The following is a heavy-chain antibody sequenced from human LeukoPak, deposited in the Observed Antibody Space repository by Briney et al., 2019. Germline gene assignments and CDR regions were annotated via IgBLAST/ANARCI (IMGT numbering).Heavy chain of an antibody. CDR1: GLTFGDYA. CDR3: TRVWGGYDLFDY. CDR2: IRSKVYGGTT. Sequence: PGGSLRLSCTASGLTFGDYAMSWVRQAPGKGLEWVGFIRSKVYGGTTEYAASVKGRFTISRDDSKSIAYLQMNSLKTEDTAVYYCTRVWGGYDLFDYWGQGTLVTVSS. D-gene: IGHD5-12*01. V-gene: IGHV3-49*04. J-gene: IGHJ4*02.